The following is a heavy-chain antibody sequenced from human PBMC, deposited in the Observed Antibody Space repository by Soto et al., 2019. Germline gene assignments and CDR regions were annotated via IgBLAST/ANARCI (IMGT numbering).Heavy chain of an antibody. V-gene: IGHV4-30-4*01. CDR2: IYYSGST. D-gene: IGHD3-22*01. Sequence: PSETLSLTCTVSGGSIRSGDYYWSWIRQPPGKGLEWIGYIYYSGSTYYNPSLTSRVTISVDTSKNQFSLKLSSVTAADTSVYYCARQCPYYCDSRGYYFLEYWGQGTLVTVSS. CDR1: GGSIRSGDYY. J-gene: IGHJ4*02. CDR3: ARQCPYYCDSRGYYFLEY.